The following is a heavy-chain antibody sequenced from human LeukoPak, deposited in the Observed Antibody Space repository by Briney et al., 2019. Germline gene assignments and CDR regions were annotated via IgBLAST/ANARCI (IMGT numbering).Heavy chain of an antibody. CDR2: IYYSGST. J-gene: IGHJ3*02. Sequence: SETLSLTCTVSGGSISSYYWSWIRQPPGKGLEWIGYIYYSGSTNYNPSLKSRVTISVDTSKNQFSLKLSSVTAADTAVYYCARDLNDAFDIWGQGTMGTVSS. V-gene: IGHV4-59*01. CDR1: GGSISSYY. CDR3: ARDLNDAFDI.